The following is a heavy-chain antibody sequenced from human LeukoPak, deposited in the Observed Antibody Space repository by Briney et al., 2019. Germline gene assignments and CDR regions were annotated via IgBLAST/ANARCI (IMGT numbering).Heavy chain of an antibody. CDR2: IYPGDSDT. Sequence: PGESLKISCKGSGYSFINYWIGWVRQVPGKGLEWMGIIYPGDSDTRYSPSFQGQVTISVDKSLRTAYLQWSSLKASDTAMYYCAREVYCSSTSCHDAFDIWGQGTMVTVSS. CDR3: AREVYCSSTSCHDAFDI. CDR1: GYSFINYW. V-gene: IGHV5-51*01. D-gene: IGHD2-2*01. J-gene: IGHJ3*02.